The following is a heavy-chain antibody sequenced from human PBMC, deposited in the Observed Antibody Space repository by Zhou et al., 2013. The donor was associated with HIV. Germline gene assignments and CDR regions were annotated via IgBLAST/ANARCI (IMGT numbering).Heavy chain of an antibody. CDR3: ARERLVSPDAFDF. CDR2: ILPVMEIT. D-gene: IGHD2-15*01. CDR1: GGTFSNHP. V-gene: IGHV1-69*04. J-gene: IGHJ3*01. Sequence: QVQLVQSGAEVKKPGSSVKVSCKASGGTFSNHPIGWVRQAPGQGLEWLGRILPVMEITTYAQKFLGRVTITTDSSTNTAYMELNSLTSEDTAVYYCARERLVSPDAFDFWGQGTMVTVSS.